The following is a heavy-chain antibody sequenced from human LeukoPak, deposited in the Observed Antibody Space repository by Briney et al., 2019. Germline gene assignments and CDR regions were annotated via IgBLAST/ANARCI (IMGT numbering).Heavy chain of an antibody. D-gene: IGHD1-1*01. CDR3: ARHSTASGYLNYFDY. Sequence: SETLSLTCTVSGGSTSSYYWSWIRQPPGKGLEWIGYIYYSGSTSYTPSLKSRVTISLDTSKNQFSLKLSSVTAADTAVYYCARHSTASGYLNYFDYWGQGTLVTVSS. J-gene: IGHJ4*02. V-gene: IGHV4-59*08. CDR1: GGSTSSYY. CDR2: IYYSGST.